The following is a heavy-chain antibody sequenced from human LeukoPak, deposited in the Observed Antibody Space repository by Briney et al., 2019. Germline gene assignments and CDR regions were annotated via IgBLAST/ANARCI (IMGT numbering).Heavy chain of an antibody. CDR3: ARDRAGYSSSSAFDI. J-gene: IGHJ3*02. D-gene: IGHD6-13*01. CDR1: GGSISSGSYY. V-gene: IGHV4-61*02. CDR2: IYTSGST. Sequence: SQTLSLTCTVSGGSISSGSYYWSWIRQPAGKGLEWIGRIYTSGSTNYNPSLKSRVTISVDTSKNQFSLKLSSVTAADTAVYYCARDRAGYSSSSAFDIWGQGTMVTVSS.